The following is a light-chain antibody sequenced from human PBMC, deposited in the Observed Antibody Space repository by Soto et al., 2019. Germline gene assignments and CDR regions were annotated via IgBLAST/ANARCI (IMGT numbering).Light chain of an antibody. CDR1: RSVSSN. Sequence: VDMRQSPATLSVSPGERATLSCRASRSVSSNLAWYQQKPGQAPRLVIYAASTRATGVPARFSGSGSGTEFTLTVSSLQSEEIAVYFCQQYNNWPPNVGQGTRLEIK. CDR2: AAS. CDR3: QQYNNWPPN. J-gene: IGKJ5*01. V-gene: IGKV3-15*01.